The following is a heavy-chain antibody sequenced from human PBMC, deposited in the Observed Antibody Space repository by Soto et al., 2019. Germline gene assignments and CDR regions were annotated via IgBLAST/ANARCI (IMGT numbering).Heavy chain of an antibody. J-gene: IGHJ6*02. CDR2: ISWNSGSI. CDR1: GFTFVDYA. Sequence: GGSLRLSCAASGFTFVDYAMHWVRQAPGKGLEWVSGISWNSGSIGYADSVKGRFTISRDNAKNSLYLQMNSLRAEDTALYYCAKDKGVGYCSGGSCPRGLYYYYGMDVWGQGTTVTVSS. V-gene: IGHV3-9*01. D-gene: IGHD2-15*01. CDR3: AKDKGVGYCSGGSCPRGLYYYYGMDV.